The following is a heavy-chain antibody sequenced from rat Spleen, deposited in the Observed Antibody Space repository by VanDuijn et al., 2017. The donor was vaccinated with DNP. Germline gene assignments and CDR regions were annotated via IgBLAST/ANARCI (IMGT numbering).Heavy chain of an antibody. CDR3: VRYSLIKRVWDY. D-gene: IGHD4-1*01. CDR2: INQDSRTI. Sequence: EVKLVESGGGLVRPGRSLKLSCVASGFNFNDYWMGWVRQAPGKGLEWIGEINQDSRTIKYSPSLKDKLTISRDNAQNTLYLQMSKLGYEDTAIYYCVRYSLIKRVWDYWGQGVTVTVSS. J-gene: IGHJ2*01. CDR1: GFNFNDYW. V-gene: IGHV4-2*01.